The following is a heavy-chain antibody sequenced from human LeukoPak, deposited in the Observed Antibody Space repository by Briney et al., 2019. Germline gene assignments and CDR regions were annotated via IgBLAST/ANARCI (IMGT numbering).Heavy chain of an antibody. J-gene: IGHJ4*02. V-gene: IGHV1-46*01. CDR3: ARDTDSSSFWN. CDR1: GYTFTSYG. CDR2: INPSGGST. D-gene: IGHD6-6*01. Sequence: ASVKVSCKASGYTFTSYGISWVRQAPGQGLEWMGIINPSGGSTSYAQKFQGRVTMTRDMSTSTVYMELSSLRSEDTAVYYCARDTDSSSFWNWGQGTLVTVSS.